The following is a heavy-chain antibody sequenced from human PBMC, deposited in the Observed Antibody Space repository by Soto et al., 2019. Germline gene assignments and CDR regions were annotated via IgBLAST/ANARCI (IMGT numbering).Heavy chain of an antibody. Sequence: SVKVSCKVSGYTLTELSMHWVRQAPGKGLEWMGGIIPIFGTANYAQKFQGRVTITADESTSTAYMELSSLRSEDTAVYYCARVDYYGSGSYNYYYGMDVWG. J-gene: IGHJ6*02. D-gene: IGHD3-10*01. V-gene: IGHV1-69*13. CDR2: IIPIFGTA. CDR1: GYTLTELS. CDR3: ARVDYYGSGSYNYYYGMDV.